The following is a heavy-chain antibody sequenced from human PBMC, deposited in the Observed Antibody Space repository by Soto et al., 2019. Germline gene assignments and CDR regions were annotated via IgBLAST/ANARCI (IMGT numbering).Heavy chain of an antibody. CDR1: GYSLTSHY. D-gene: IGHD3-16*01. Sequence: QVQLVQSGAEVKKPGASVKVSCKAIGYSLTSHYMHWVRHAPGQGLEGMGTIYPGGVNVAYAQKLQATLTMTKDMSTGTVSMELSSLTSEETAVYYCARDQSWHDFVWGLDPWGQGTLVTVSS. V-gene: IGHV1-46*01. CDR3: ARDQSWHDFVWGLDP. J-gene: IGHJ5*02. CDR2: IYPGGVNV.